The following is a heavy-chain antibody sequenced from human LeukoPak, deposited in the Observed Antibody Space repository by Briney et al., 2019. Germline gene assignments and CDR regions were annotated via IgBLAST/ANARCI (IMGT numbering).Heavy chain of an antibody. D-gene: IGHD3-22*01. CDR3: ARDWASSPSTVVVITSPWYFDL. V-gene: IGHV3-48*04. J-gene: IGHJ2*01. Sequence: PGGSLRLSCAASGFNFSLYSMNWVRQAPGKGLEWISYISSGSDTLYYAESVKGRFTVSRDNAKNSLYLQMNSLRAEDTAVYYCARDWASSPSTVVVITSPWYFDLWGRGTLVTVSS. CDR2: ISSGSDTL. CDR1: GFNFSLYS.